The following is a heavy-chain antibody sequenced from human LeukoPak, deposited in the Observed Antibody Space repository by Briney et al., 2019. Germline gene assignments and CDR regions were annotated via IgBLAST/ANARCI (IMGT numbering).Heavy chain of an antibody. CDR2: IYTSGST. J-gene: IGHJ4*02. Sequence: SQTLSLTCTVSGGSISSGSYYWSWIRQPAGKGLEWIGRIYTSGSTNYNPSLKSRVTISVDTSKNQFSLKLGSVTAADTAVYYCARVLGFYDSSGYYPYYFDYWGQGTLVTVSS. CDR1: GGSISSGSYY. V-gene: IGHV4-61*02. CDR3: ARVLGFYDSSGYYPYYFDY. D-gene: IGHD3-22*01.